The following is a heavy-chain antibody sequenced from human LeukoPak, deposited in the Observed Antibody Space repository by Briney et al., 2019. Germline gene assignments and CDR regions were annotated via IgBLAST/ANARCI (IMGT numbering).Heavy chain of an antibody. J-gene: IGHJ4*02. Sequence: SETLSLTCTVSGGSISSYYWSWIRQPPGKGLEWIGYIYYSGSTNYNPSLKSRVTISVDTSKNQFSLKLSSVTAADTAVYYCARLPHYYGSGSLDYWGQGTLVTVSS. CDR2: IYYSGST. CDR3: ARLPHYYGSGSLDY. V-gene: IGHV4-59*12. D-gene: IGHD3-10*01. CDR1: GGSISSYY.